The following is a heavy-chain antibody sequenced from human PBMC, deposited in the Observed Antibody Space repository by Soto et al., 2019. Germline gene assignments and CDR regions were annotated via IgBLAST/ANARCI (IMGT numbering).Heavy chain of an antibody. D-gene: IGHD3-22*01. Sequence: EVQLLESGGGLVQPGGSLRLSCAASGFTFSSYAMSWVRQAPGKGLEWVSAISGSGGSTYYADSVKGRFTISRDNSKNTLYLQMNSLRAEDTAVYYCAKDVSEGSLSEGYYYDSSGYYYGPTIDYWGQGTLVTVSS. V-gene: IGHV3-23*01. J-gene: IGHJ4*02. CDR3: AKDVSEGSLSEGYYYDSSGYYYGPTIDY. CDR1: GFTFSSYA. CDR2: ISGSGGST.